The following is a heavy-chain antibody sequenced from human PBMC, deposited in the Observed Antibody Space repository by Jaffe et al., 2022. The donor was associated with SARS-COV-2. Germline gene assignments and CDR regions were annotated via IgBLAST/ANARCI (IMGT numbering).Heavy chain of an antibody. J-gene: IGHJ3*01. D-gene: IGHD6-19*01. CDR3: AGQLGSGRWAFDV. CDR1: GGSISSSDEFY. CDR2: VNHNGAS. V-gene: IGHV4-39*01. Sequence: QLQLQESGPGLVKPSETLSLTCTVSGGSISSSDEFYWAWIRQPPGKGLEWIGTVNHNGASYYNPSLKRRVTIPVDTSQNQFSLRLNSVTAADTATYFCAGQLGSGRWAFDVWGQGTVVTVSS.